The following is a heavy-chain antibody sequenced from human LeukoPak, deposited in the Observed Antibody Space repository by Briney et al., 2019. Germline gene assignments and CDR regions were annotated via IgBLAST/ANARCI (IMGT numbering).Heavy chain of an antibody. CDR3: AKRASGSYGFDY. D-gene: IGHD4-17*01. J-gene: IGHJ4*02. Sequence: GGSLRLSCAGSDFTFSTYAMNWVRQTPGKGLEWVSRISGSGASTYYADSVKGRFTISRDNSKNTLYLQMNSLRVEDAAVYYCAKRASGSYGFDYWGQGTLVTVSS. CDR1: DFTFSTYA. V-gene: IGHV3-23*01. CDR2: ISGSGAST.